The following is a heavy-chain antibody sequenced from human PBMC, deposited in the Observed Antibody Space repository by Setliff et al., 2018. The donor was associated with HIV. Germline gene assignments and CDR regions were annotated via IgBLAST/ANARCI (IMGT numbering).Heavy chain of an antibody. Sequence: SETLSLTCTVSGGSISSHYWSWIRQPPGKGLEWIGYIYSTGSTNYNPSLKSRVTISVDTSKNQFSLQLSSVTAADTAVYYCARVQWDLLYVPDAFDIWGQGIMVTISS. CDR1: GGSISSHY. J-gene: IGHJ3*02. CDR3: ARVQWDLLYVPDAFDI. D-gene: IGHD1-26*01. V-gene: IGHV4-59*11. CDR2: IYSTGST.